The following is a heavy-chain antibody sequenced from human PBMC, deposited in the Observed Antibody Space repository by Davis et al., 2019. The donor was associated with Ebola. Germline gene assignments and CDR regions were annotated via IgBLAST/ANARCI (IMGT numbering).Heavy chain of an antibody. CDR3: ARDTTAYSSSWYYGVFDY. CDR2: ISSSSSYI. J-gene: IGHJ4*02. Sequence: GESLKISCAASGFTFSSYSMNWVRQAPGKGLEWVSSISSSSSYIYYADSVKGRFTISRDNSKNTPYLQMNSLRAEDTAVYYCARDTTAYSSSWYYGVFDYWGQGTLVTVSS. D-gene: IGHD6-13*01. V-gene: IGHV3-21*01. CDR1: GFTFSSYS.